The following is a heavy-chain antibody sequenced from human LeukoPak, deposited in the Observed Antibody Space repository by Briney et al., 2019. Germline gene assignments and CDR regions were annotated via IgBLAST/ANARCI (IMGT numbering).Heavy chain of an antibody. Sequence: GGSLRLSCAASGFTFSSYGMHWARQAPGKGLEWVAVISYDGSNKYYGDSVKGRFTISRDNSKNTLYLQMNSLRAEDTAEYYCTKWPPGAFDIWGQGTMVTVSS. CDR1: GFTFSSYG. CDR3: TKWPPGAFDI. CDR2: ISYDGSNK. D-gene: IGHD5-12*01. J-gene: IGHJ3*02. V-gene: IGHV3-30*18.